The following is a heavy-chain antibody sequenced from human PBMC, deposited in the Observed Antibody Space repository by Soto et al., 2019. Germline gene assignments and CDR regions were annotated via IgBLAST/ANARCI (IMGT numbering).Heavy chain of an antibody. Sequence: EVQLVESGEGLVQPGGSLRLSCAASGFTFSSYNIHWIRQAPGKGLEFVSAISRSGVRTYYADSVKGIFTITRDNSKNTVWLQMGSLMAEDKSVYYCARARCSSGQCYYFDYWGRGALVSVSS. CDR3: ARARCSSGQCYYFDY. J-gene: IGHJ4*02. CDR1: GFTFSSYN. V-gene: IGHV3-64*02. D-gene: IGHD2-15*01. CDR2: ISRSGVRT.